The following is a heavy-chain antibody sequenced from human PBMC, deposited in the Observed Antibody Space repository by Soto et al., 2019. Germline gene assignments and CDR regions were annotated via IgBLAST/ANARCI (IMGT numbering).Heavy chain of an antibody. J-gene: IGHJ4*02. CDR1: GYTVTSYA. Sequence: ASVKVSCKTSGYTVTSYAMHWVRQAPGQRLEWMGWINAGNGNTKYSQKFQGRVTITRDTSASTAYMEPSSLRSEDTAVYYCARDQTVLNYYDSSGLFDYWGQGTLVTVSS. V-gene: IGHV1-3*01. CDR2: INAGNGNT. CDR3: ARDQTVLNYYDSSGLFDY. D-gene: IGHD3-22*01.